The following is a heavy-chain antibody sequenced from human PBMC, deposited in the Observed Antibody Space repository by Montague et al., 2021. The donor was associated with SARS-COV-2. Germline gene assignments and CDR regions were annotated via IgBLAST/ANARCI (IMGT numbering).Heavy chain of an antibody. CDR3: AKDRGGNSDWYFDL. V-gene: IGHV3-48*01. D-gene: IGHD4-23*01. Sequence: SLRLSCAASGFTFSSYSMNWVRQAPGKGLEWVSYISSSSSTIYYADSVKGRSTISRDNSKNTLYLQMNSLGAEDTAVYYCAKDRGGNSDWYFDLWGRGTLVIGSS. J-gene: IGHJ2*01. CDR1: GFTFSSYS. CDR2: ISSSSSTI.